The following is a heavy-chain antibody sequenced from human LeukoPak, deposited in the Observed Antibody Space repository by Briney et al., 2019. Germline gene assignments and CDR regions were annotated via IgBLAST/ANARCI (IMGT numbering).Heavy chain of an antibody. CDR3: ARSLRYFDYFDY. D-gene: IGHD3-9*01. V-gene: IGHV3-33*08. Sequence: GGSLRPSCAASGFSVTNNYMSWVRQAPGRGLEWVAVIWYDGSNKYYADSVKGRFTISRDNSKNTLYLQMNSLRAEDTAVYYCARSLRYFDYFDYWGQGTLVTVSS. CDR2: IWYDGSNK. CDR1: GFSVTNNY. J-gene: IGHJ4*02.